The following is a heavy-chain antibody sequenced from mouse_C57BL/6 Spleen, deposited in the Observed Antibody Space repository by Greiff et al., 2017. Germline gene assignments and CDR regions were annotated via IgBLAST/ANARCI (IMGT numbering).Heavy chain of an antibody. V-gene: IGHV1-69*01. J-gene: IGHJ4*01. CDR1: GYTFTSYW. D-gene: IGHD1-1*01. CDR3: ARRIYEDYYAMDY. CDR2: IDPSDSYT. Sequence: VQLQQPGAELVMPGASVKLSCKASGYTFTSYWMHWVKQRPGQGLEWIGEIDPSDSYTNYNQKFKGKSTLTVDKSSSTAYMQLSSLTSEDSAVYYCARRIYEDYYAMDYWGQGTSVTVSS.